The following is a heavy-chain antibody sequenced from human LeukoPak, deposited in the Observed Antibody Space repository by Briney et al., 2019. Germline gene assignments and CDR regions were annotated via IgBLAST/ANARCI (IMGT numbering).Heavy chain of an antibody. CDR1: GYTFTNYY. V-gene: IGHV1-46*01. D-gene: IGHD2-15*01. Sequence: ASVKVSCKASGYTFTNYYMHWVRQAPGQGLEWMGIINPTGGDTKYPQKFQGRVTMTRDMSTTTVFMELTSLRIDDTAMYYCARGFCSGGSCYFSDCWGQGTLVTVSS. CDR3: ARGFCSGGSCYFSDC. CDR2: INPTGGDT. J-gene: IGHJ4*02.